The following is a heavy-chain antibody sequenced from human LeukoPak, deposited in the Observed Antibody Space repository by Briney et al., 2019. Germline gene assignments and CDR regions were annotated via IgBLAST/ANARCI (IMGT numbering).Heavy chain of an antibody. CDR2: INHSGST. Sequence: SQTLSPTCALDGGSFSGYYWSWIRQPPGKGLESIGEINHSGSTNYNPSLKSRVTISVDTSKNQFSLKLSSVTAADTAVYYCARGVGYYYGSGKYFDYWGQGTLVTVSS. V-gene: IGHV4-34*01. D-gene: IGHD3-10*01. CDR1: GGSFSGYY. CDR3: ARGVGYYYGSGKYFDY. J-gene: IGHJ4*02.